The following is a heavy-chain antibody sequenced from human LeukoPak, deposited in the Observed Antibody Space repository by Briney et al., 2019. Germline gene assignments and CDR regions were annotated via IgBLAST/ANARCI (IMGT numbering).Heavy chain of an antibody. D-gene: IGHD5/OR15-5a*01. V-gene: IGHV1-3*01. CDR1: GYIFTDYS. CDR3: ARGRWSTTTASCYFDS. J-gene: IGHJ4*02. Sequence: ASVKVSCKASGYIFTDYSINWVRQAPGERLEWMGWINAGNGNTKYSQKFQGRVTITRDRSASTAYLELSSLRSEDTALYYCARGRWSTTTASCYFDSWGQGTLVTVS. CDR2: INAGNGNT.